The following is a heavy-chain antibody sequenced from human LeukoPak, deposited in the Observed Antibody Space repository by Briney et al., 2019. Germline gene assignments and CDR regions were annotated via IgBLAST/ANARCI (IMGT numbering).Heavy chain of an antibody. CDR3: AKELDSSGYFDY. CDR1: GFTFSNYD. V-gene: IGHV3-23*01. J-gene: IGHJ4*02. Sequence: GGSLRLSCAASGFTFSNYDMSWVRQAPGKGVEWVSGICGSGGSTYHADSVKGRFTISRGNSKNTLYLQMNSLRAEDTAVYYCAKELDSSGYFDYWGQGTLVTVSS. CDR2: ICGSGGST. D-gene: IGHD3-22*01.